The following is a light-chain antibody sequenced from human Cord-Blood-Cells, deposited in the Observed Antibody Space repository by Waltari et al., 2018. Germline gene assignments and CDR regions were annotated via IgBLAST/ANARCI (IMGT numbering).Light chain of an antibody. Sequence: QSALTQPRSVSGSPGPSVTLSCTGTRSDVGGYNYVSWYQQHPSKAPKLMIYDVSKRPSGVPDRFSGSKSGNTASLTISGLQAEDEADYYCCSYAGSYTWVFGGGTKLTVL. CDR1: RSDVGGYNY. J-gene: IGLJ3*02. V-gene: IGLV2-11*01. CDR3: CSYAGSYTWV. CDR2: DVS.